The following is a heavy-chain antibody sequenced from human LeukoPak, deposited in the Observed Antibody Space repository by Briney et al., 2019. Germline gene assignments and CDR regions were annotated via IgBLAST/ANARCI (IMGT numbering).Heavy chain of an antibody. CDR1: GYTFTSYD. D-gene: IGHD6-13*01. J-gene: IGHJ4*02. V-gene: IGHV1-8*01. CDR2: MNPNSGNT. CDR3: ARGQMESSWYDY. Sequence: ASVKVSCKASGYTFTSYDINWVRQATGQGLEWMGWMNPNSGNTGYAQKFQGRVTMTRNTSISTAYMELSSLRSEDTAVYYCARGQMESSWYDYWGQGTLVTVSS.